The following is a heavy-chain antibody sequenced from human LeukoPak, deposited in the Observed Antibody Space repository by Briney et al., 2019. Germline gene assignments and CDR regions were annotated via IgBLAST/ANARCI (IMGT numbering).Heavy chain of an antibody. Sequence: SETLSLTCTVSGGSISSSSYYWGWIRQPPGKGLEWIGSIYYSGSTYYNPSLKSRVTISVDTSKNQFSLKLSSVTAADTAVYYCARVSVAGHDYWGQGTLVTVSS. CDR2: IYYSGST. CDR1: GGSISSSSYY. CDR3: ARVSVAGHDY. V-gene: IGHV4-39*07. D-gene: IGHD6-19*01. J-gene: IGHJ4*02.